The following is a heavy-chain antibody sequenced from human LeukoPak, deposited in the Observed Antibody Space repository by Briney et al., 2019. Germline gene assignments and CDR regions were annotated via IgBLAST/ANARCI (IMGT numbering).Heavy chain of an antibody. V-gene: IGHV1-69*13. Sequence: ASVKVSCKASGGTFSSYAISWVRQAPGQGLEWMGGIIPIFGTANYAQKFQGRVTITADESTSTAYVELSSLRSEDTAVYYCARGGTMIVVVPHFDYWGQGTLVTVSS. CDR1: GGTFSSYA. CDR2: IIPIFGTA. CDR3: ARGGTMIVVVPHFDY. J-gene: IGHJ4*02. D-gene: IGHD3-22*01.